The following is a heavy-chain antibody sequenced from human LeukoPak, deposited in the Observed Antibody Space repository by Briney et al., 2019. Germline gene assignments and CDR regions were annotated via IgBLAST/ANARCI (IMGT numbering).Heavy chain of an antibody. Sequence: PGGSLGLSCAVSGFTFSSYTMNWVRQAPGKGLEWVSSISGSSSYIYYADSVKGRFTISRDNAKNSLFLQMNSLRAEDTAVYYCARDTVDIVATSAYFEYWGQGTLVTVSS. CDR3: ARDTVDIVATSAYFEY. CDR1: GFTFSSYT. J-gene: IGHJ4*02. CDR2: ISGSSSYI. V-gene: IGHV3-21*01. D-gene: IGHD5-12*01.